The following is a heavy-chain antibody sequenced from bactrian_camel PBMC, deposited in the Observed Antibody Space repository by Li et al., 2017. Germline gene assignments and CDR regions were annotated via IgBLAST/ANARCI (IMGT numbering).Heavy chain of an antibody. D-gene: IGHD1*01. J-gene: IGHJ4*01. Sequence: VQLVESGGGSVQAGGSLRLSCLALYFPYDTNNRMGWFRQVPGKEREGVARIATGSGNTYYADSVKGRFTISQDNAKNTVYLQMNSLKPEDTARYFCVPKNTGSLGYWGQGTQVTVS. V-gene: IGHV3S63*01. CDR3: VPKNTGSLGY. CDR2: IATGSGNT. CDR1: YFPYDTNNR.